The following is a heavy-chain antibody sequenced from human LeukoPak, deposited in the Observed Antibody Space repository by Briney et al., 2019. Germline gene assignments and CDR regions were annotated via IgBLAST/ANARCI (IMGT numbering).Heavy chain of an antibody. Sequence: GGSQRLSCAASGFTFSSYAMSWVRQAPGKGLEWVSGISGSDGSTYYADSVKGRFTISRDNSKNTLYLQMNSLRAEDTAVYYCARDNAGSDYGDYEGGWFDPWGQGTLVTVSS. D-gene: IGHD4-17*01. CDR1: GFTFSSYA. J-gene: IGHJ5*02. CDR2: ISGSDGST. V-gene: IGHV3-23*01. CDR3: ARDNAGSDYGDYEGGWFDP.